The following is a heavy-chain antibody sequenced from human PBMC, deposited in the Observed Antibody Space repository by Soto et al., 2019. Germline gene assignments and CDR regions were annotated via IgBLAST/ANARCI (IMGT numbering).Heavy chain of an antibody. D-gene: IGHD2-2*01. J-gene: IGHJ6*02. Sequence: ASVKVSFKASGYTFTSYDINWVRQATGQGLEWMGWMNPNSGNTGYAQKFQGRVTMTRNTSISTAYMELSSLRSEDTAVYYCARGGGYCSSTSCYAIEYYYYYGMDVWGQGTTVTVSS. CDR3: ARGGGYCSSTSCYAIEYYYYYGMDV. CDR2: MNPNSGNT. V-gene: IGHV1-8*01. CDR1: GYTFTSYD.